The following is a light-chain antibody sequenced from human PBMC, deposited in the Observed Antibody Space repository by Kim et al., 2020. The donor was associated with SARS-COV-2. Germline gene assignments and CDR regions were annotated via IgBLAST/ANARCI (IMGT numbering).Light chain of an antibody. CDR1: QDISNY. CDR2: AAS. CDR3: QKCDSAPWT. Sequence: ESVGDRGTITCRASQDISNYLARFQLKPGKAPKLLIYAASALQPGVPSRFSGSGSGTDFTLTVTSLQPEDVATYYCQKCDSAPWTFGQGTKVDIK. J-gene: IGKJ1*01. V-gene: IGKV1-27*01.